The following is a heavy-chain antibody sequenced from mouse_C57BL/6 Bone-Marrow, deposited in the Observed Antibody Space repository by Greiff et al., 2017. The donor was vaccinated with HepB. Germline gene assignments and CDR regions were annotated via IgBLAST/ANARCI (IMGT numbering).Heavy chain of an antibody. V-gene: IGHV5-17*01. J-gene: IGHJ4*01. CDR3: ARLRRGTDAMDY. D-gene: IGHD3-3*01. Sequence: DVMLVESGGGLVKPGGSLKLSCAASGFTFSDYGMHWVRQAPEKGLEWVAYISSGSSTIYYADTVKGRFTISRDNAKNTLFLQMTSLRSEDTAMYYCARLRRGTDAMDYWGQGTSVTVSS. CDR1: GFTFSDYG. CDR2: ISSGSSTI.